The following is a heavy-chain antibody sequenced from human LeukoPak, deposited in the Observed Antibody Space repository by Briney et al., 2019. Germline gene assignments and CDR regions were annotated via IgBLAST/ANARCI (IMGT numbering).Heavy chain of an antibody. CDR1: GGSISSYY. V-gene: IGHV4-59*01. D-gene: IGHD2-15*01. Sequence: SETLSLTCTVSGGSISSYYWSWIRQPPGKGLEWIGYIYYGGGTNYNPSLKSRVTISVDTSKNQFSLKLSSVTAADTAVYYCARVDGRCSGGSCYSYYYYYGMDVWGQGTTVTVSS. CDR2: IYYGGGT. CDR3: ARVDGRCSGGSCYSYYYYYGMDV. J-gene: IGHJ6*02.